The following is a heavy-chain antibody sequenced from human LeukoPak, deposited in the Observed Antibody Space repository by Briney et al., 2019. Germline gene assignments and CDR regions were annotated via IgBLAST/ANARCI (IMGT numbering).Heavy chain of an antibody. CDR2: ISSTGGTI. J-gene: IGHJ3*02. D-gene: IGHD1-14*01. V-gene: IGHV3-11*04. CDR3: ARDTTTHDAFDI. CDR1: GFPFRDYY. Sequence: GGSLRLSCAASGFPFRDYYMGWIRQTPGKGLEWVSYISSTGGTIFYADSMKGRFTISRDSAKNSLYLQMNSLRAEDTAVYYCARDTTTHDAFDIWGQGTMVTVSS.